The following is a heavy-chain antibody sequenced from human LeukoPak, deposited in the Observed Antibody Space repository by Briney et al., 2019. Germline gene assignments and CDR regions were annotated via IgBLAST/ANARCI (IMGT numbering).Heavy chain of an antibody. J-gene: IGHJ6*03. CDR1: GGSIGTYY. V-gene: IGHV4-59*08. CDR3: ARHIGGGIEDMDV. Sequence: SETLSLTCIVSGGSIGTYYWSWIRQSLGNGLEWIGYIYVTGSTRYNPYLQSRVTISVDTSRNQFFLKMSSVTAADTAVYYCARHIGGGIEDMDVWGTGTKVTVSS. D-gene: IGHD3-16*02. CDR2: IYVTGST.